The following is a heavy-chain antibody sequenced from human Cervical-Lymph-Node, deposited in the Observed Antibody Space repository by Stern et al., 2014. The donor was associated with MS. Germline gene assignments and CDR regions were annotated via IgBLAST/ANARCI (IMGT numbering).Heavy chain of an antibody. CDR1: GGTLNSLS. CDR2: IMPSFNTG. V-gene: IGHV1-69*06. J-gene: IGHJ6*02. CDR3: AKDPPLGVLLEGGYKYFAVDV. Sequence: QVQLVQSGAEVKKPGSSGEVSCKASGGTLNSLSISWVRQAPGQGIEWMGGIMPSFNTGAYAQKFQDRVTIAADRSMNKGYIERSSLRPEHTAVYYCAKDPPLGVLLEGGYKYFAVDVWGQGTTVTVSS. D-gene: IGHD1-1*01.